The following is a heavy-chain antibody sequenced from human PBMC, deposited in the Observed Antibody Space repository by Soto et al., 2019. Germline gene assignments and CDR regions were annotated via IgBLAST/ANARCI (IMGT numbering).Heavy chain of an antibody. D-gene: IGHD3-10*01. CDR2: IWYDGSTA. Sequence: QVQLVESGGGVVQPGGSLRLSCVASGFDFGSYGMQWVRRAPGKGLEWMAVIWYDGSTAYYADSVKGLFTISRDNSKNTLFLHLNSLTAEDTAVYVCARAGVRGFFVPVFYGLDVWGNGTTVTVSS. CDR1: GFDFGSYG. CDR3: ARAGVRGFFVPVFYGLDV. V-gene: IGHV3-33*01. J-gene: IGHJ6*04.